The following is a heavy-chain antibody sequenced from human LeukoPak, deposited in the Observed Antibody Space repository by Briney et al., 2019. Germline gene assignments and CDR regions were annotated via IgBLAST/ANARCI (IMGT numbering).Heavy chain of an antibody. CDR2: VNSDGTGT. CDR3: IRTLIVATSPYMDV. CDR1: GFTFSSYW. Sequence: PGGSLRPSCAASGFTFSSYWMHWVRQAPGKGLVWVSRVNSDGTGTTYADSVEGRFTISRDNAKNTVYLQMHSLRAEDTAIYYCIRTLIVATSPYMDVWGKGTTVTVSS. V-gene: IGHV3-74*01. D-gene: IGHD5-12*01. J-gene: IGHJ6*03.